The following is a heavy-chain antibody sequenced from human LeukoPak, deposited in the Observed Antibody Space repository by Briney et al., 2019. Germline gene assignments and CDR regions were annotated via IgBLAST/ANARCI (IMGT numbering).Heavy chain of an antibody. D-gene: IGHD3-22*01. J-gene: IGHJ4*02. V-gene: IGHV1-8*01. Sequence: GASVKVSCKASGYTFTSYDINWVRQATGQGLEWMGWMNPNSGNTGYAQKFQGRVTMTRNTSISTAYMELSSLRSEDTAVYYCASFRHYDSSGYYYIQVDYWGQGTLVTVSS. CDR1: GYTFTSYD. CDR2: MNPNSGNT. CDR3: ASFRHYDSSGYYYIQVDY.